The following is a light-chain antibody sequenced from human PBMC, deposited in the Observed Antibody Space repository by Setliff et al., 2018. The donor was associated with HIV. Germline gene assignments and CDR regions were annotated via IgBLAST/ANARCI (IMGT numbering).Light chain of an antibody. J-gene: IGLJ1*01. Sequence: ALTQPASVSGSPGQSITISCTGTSSDVGGYSYVSWYQQHPGKAPKLMIYDVSNRPSGVSNRFSGSKSGNTASLTISGLQAEDEADYYCQSYDSSLSGYVFGTGTKVTVL. CDR3: QSYDSSLSGYV. CDR1: SSDVGGYSY. CDR2: DVS. V-gene: IGLV2-14*03.